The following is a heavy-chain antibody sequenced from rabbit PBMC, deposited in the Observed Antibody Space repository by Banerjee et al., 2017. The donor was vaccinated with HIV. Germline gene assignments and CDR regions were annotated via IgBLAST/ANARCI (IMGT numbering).Heavy chain of an antibody. V-gene: IGHV1S45*01. CDR3: ARDLAAVTGWNFNL. Sequence: QEQLEESGGDLVKPEGSLTLTCTASAFSFSNKYVMCWVRQAPGKGLEWIACINTSSGNTVYATWAKGRFTISKASWTTVTLQMTSLTAADTATYFCARDLAAVTGWNFNLWGPGTLVTVS. D-gene: IGHD7-1*01. CDR2: INTSSGNT. J-gene: IGHJ4*01. CDR1: AFSFSNKYV.